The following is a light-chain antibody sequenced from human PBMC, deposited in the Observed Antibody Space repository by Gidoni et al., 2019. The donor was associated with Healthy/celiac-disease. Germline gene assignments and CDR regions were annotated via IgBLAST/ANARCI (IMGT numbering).Light chain of an antibody. Sequence: SYELTHPPSVSVSPGQTARITCSGDTLPKKYAYWYQQKSGQAPVLVIYDDSKRTSGIPERFSGSSSGTMATLTISGAQVEDEADYYCYSPDRSGNLWVFGGGTKLTVL. CDR3: YSPDRSGNLWV. V-gene: IGLV3-10*01. CDR2: DDS. CDR1: TLPKKY. J-gene: IGLJ3*02.